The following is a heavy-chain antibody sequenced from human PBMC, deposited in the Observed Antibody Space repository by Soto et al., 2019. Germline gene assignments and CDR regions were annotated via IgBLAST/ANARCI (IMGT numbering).Heavy chain of an antibody. Sequence: GSLRLSCLASGFTFTDYSMNWVRQAPGKGLEWVASIGSRNNYIHYADSVKGRFTISRDNAKNSLYLQMNSLSAEDTAAYFCARVMHGYNSDYWGQGALVTVSS. CDR3: ARVMHGYNSDY. D-gene: IGHD5-12*01. V-gene: IGHV3-21*01. J-gene: IGHJ4*02. CDR1: GFTFTDYS. CDR2: IGSRNNYI.